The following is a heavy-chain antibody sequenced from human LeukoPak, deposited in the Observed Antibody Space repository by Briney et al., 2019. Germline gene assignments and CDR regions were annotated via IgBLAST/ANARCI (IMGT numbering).Heavy chain of an antibody. J-gene: IGHJ4*02. D-gene: IGHD2-2*01. V-gene: IGHV4-39*01. CDR2: VCYTGTT. Sequence: SETLSLTCSVSGGPISNRTCYWGWIRQPPGKGLEWIGGVCYTGTTYYSPSLNSRVTVSIDTSNKQFSLRLTSVTAADTAVYYCARRAVVAAAVSYFDYWGQGILVTVSS. CDR1: GGPISNRTCY. CDR3: ARRAVVAAAVSYFDY.